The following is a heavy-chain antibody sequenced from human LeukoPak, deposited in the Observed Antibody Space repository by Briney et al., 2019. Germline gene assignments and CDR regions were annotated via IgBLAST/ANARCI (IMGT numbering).Heavy chain of an antibody. CDR2: ISNDGGGT. CDR3: AKGGSAYFLDL. CDR1: GFIFNNYV. D-gene: IGHD2/OR15-2a*01. J-gene: IGHJ5*02. V-gene: IGHV3-23*01. Sequence: PGGSLRLSCAASGFIFNNYVLIWVRQAPGKGLEWVSAISNDGGGTTYADFVKGRFTISRDNSKSTLFLQMNSLRAEDTALYYCAKGGSAYFLDLWGQGTLVTVSS.